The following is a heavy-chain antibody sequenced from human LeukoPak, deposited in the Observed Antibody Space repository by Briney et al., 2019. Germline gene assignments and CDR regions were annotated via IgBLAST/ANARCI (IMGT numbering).Heavy chain of an antibody. D-gene: IGHD1-20*01. J-gene: IGHJ5*02. V-gene: IGHV3-49*03. CDR2: IRSNTYGGTT. Sequence: HAGGSLRLSCTASGFRFGDYAMSWFRQAPGKGLEWVGFIRSNTYGGTTEYAASVKGRFTISRDDSKSIAYLQMNSLKIEDTAVYYCTRDLNWNDQFDPWGQGTLVTVSS. CDR1: GFRFGDYA. CDR3: TRDLNWNDQFDP.